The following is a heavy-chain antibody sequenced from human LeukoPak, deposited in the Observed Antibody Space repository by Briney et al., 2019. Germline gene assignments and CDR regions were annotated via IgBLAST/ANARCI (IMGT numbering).Heavy chain of an antibody. CDR1: GYTLTELS. Sequence: AASVKVSCKVSGYTLTELSMHWVRQAPGKGLEWMGGFDPEDGETIYAQKFQGRVTMTEDTSTDTAYMELSSLRSEDTAVYYCATVGRVVGYVDYWGQGTLVTVSS. V-gene: IGHV1-24*01. J-gene: IGHJ4*02. CDR3: ATVGRVVGYVDY. D-gene: IGHD3-22*01. CDR2: FDPEDGET.